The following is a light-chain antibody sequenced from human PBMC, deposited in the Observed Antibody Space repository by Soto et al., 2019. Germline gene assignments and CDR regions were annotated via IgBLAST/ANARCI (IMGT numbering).Light chain of an antibody. CDR1: QTIRNY. J-gene: IGKJ4*01. Sequence: DIQMTQSPSPLSSSVGERFTITCRASQTIRNYLNWYQQKPGEAPKLLIYAASRLQSGVPSRFSGSGSGTDFTLTINTLQPEDIATYYCQQSYSTPRFGGGTKVDIK. CDR3: QQSYSTPR. CDR2: AAS. V-gene: IGKV1-39*01.